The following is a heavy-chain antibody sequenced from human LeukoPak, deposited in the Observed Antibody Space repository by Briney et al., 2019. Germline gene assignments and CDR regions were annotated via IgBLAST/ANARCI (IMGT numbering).Heavy chain of an antibody. CDR3: ARDIVVVPAAAEPFFDY. J-gene: IGHJ4*02. CDR2: ISAYNGNT. Sequence: GSSVKVSCKASGGTFSSYAISWVRQAPGQGLEWMGWISAYNGNTNYAQKLQGRVTMTTDTSTSTAYMELRSLRSDDTAVYYCARDIVVVPAAAEPFFDYWGQGTLVTVSS. V-gene: IGHV1-18*01. D-gene: IGHD2-2*01. CDR1: GGTFSSYA.